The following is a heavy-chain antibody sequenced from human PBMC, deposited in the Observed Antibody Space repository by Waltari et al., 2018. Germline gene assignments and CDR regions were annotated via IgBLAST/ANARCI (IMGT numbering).Heavy chain of an antibody. CDR3: TTDQGDSYTFYSFDY. J-gene: IGHJ4*02. D-gene: IGHD3-16*02. CDR1: GFPFGITW. CDR2: IKTQSDGGGAT. V-gene: IGHV3-15*07. Sequence: EVQLVESGGGLVNPGGSLRLSCAACGFPFGITWMDWVTQAPGKGLELIARIKTQSDGGGATYYAAPVTGRFTVSRDDSKNMLYLQMSSLKTEDTAMYYCTTDQGDSYTFYSFDYWGQGTLVTVSS.